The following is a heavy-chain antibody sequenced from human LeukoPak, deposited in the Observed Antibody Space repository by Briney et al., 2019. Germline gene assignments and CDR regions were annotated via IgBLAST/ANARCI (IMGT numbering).Heavy chain of an antibody. Sequence: GGSLRLSCAASGFTFSSYAMSWLRQAPGKGLEWVSVISGGGGSTNYADSVKGRFTISRDNSKNTLYLQMNSLRAEDTAVYYCATSRYYYDSSGPDAFDIWGQGTMVTVSS. V-gene: IGHV3-23*01. CDR2: ISGGGGST. CDR3: ATSRYYYDSSGPDAFDI. D-gene: IGHD3-22*01. J-gene: IGHJ3*02. CDR1: GFTFSSYA.